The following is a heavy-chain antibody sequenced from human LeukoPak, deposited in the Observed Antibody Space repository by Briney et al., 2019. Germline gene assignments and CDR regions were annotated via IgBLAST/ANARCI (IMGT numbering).Heavy chain of an antibody. J-gene: IGHJ4*02. CDR2: MIHSGGS. CDR3: ARGNLVETILGGLHGTTAFDF. D-gene: IGHD1-1*01. Sequence: SETLSHTCGFSGGAYSGYYWSWLRQPPWKGLEWIGEMIHSGGSNYNPSLRSRVTISGDTSKNQFSLMLNSLTAADTAVYFCARGNLVETILGGLHGTTAFDFWGQGILVTVSS. V-gene: IGHV4-34*01. CDR1: GGAYSGYY.